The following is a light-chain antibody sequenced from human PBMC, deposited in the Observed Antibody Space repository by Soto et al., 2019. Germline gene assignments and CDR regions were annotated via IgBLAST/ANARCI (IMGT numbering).Light chain of an antibody. CDR3: QESPRT. Sequence: EVVLTQSPGTLSLSPGERATLSCRASQSVSSNYLAWYQQKPGQAPRLLIYGASTRATGIPERFSGSGSGTDFTLTISSLEPEDFAVYYCQESPRTFGQGTKVDIK. CDR2: GAS. V-gene: IGKV3-20*01. CDR1: QSVSSNY. J-gene: IGKJ1*01.